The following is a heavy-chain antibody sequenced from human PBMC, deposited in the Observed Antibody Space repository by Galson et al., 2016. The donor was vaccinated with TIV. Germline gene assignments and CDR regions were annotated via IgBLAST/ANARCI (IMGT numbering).Heavy chain of an antibody. CDR2: IISISGTA. CDR1: GGTFRSYV. Sequence: SVKVSCKASGGTFRSYVVTRVRQAPGQGLEWMGGIISISGTANYAQKFQGRLTITTDESTSTSYMELTSLTSEDTAIYYCARGNPVAGRGIDYWGQGTLVTVSS. D-gene: IGHD6-19*01. V-gene: IGHV1-69*05. J-gene: IGHJ4*02. CDR3: ARGNPVAGRGIDY.